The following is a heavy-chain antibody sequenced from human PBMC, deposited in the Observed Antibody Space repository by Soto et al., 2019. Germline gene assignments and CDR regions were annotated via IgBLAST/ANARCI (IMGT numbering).Heavy chain of an antibody. CDR3: ATMKRARLDS. V-gene: IGHV1-69*06. CDR1: GIMSSGYG. CDR2: INPTLDST. D-gene: IGHD6-25*01. Sequence: QEQVVQSGPAMKEPGSSVKVSCRASGIMSSGYGFSWVRQAPGQGLQWVGVINPTLDSTHYAQNLQGRVSITVDKSTDTAYLEVTSLRLEDTAIYCCATMKRARLDSWGRGTVVSVSS. J-gene: IGHJ4*02.